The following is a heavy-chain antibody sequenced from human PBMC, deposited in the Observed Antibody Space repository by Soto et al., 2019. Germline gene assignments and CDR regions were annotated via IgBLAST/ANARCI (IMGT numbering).Heavy chain of an antibody. D-gene: IGHD3-10*01. CDR1: GFTFSSYA. J-gene: IGHJ3*02. CDR2: ISYDGSNK. CDR3: ARENYYGSESHAFDI. Sequence: QVQLVESGGGVVQPGRSLRLSCAASGFTFSSYAMHWVRQAPGKGLEWVAVISYDGSNKYYADSVKGRFTISRDNSKNTLYLQMNSLRAEDTAVYYCARENYYGSESHAFDIWGQGTMVTVSS. V-gene: IGHV3-30-3*01.